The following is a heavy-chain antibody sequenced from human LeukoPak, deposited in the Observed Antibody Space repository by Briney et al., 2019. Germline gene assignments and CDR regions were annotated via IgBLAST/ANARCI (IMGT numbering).Heavy chain of an antibody. CDR3: AKDSRVVVVPASIEY. V-gene: IGHV3-23*01. Sequence: GGSLRLSCAASGFTFSSYGMSWVRQAPGKGLEWVSTISATADSTYYADSVKGRFTISRDNSKNTLYLQMDSLRVEDTAVYYCAKDSRVVVVPASIEYWGQGTLVTVSS. CDR1: GFTFSSYG. J-gene: IGHJ4*02. D-gene: IGHD2-2*02. CDR2: ISATADST.